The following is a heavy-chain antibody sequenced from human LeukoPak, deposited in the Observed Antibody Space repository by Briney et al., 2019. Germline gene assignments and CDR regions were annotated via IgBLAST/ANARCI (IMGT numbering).Heavy chain of an antibody. V-gene: IGHV5-51*01. CDR2: IYPGDSDT. D-gene: IGHD2-2*01. J-gene: IGHJ5*02. CDR3: ARVPTSSEGWFDP. Sequence: IYPGDSDTRYSPSYQGQVTISADKSITTAYLQWSSLKASDTAMYYCARVPTSSEGWFDPWGQGTLVTVSS.